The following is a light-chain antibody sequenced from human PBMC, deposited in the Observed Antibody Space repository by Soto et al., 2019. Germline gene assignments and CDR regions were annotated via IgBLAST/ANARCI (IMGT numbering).Light chain of an antibody. Sequence: QSVLTQPPSVSAAPGQKVTISCSGSSSNIGGNSVSWYQQLPGTAPKLLIYDDNKRPSGIPDRFSGSKSGTSATLGITGFQTGDEADYYCGSYTSRSTENVFGPGTKV. J-gene: IGLJ1*01. CDR3: GSYTSRSTENV. CDR1: SSNIGGNS. CDR2: DDN. V-gene: IGLV1-51*01.